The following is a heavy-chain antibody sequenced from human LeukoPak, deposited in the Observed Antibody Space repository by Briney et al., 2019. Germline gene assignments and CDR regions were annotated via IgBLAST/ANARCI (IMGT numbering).Heavy chain of an antibody. J-gene: IGHJ3*02. D-gene: IGHD5-18*01. V-gene: IGHV1-8*01. Sequence: APVKVSCKASGYTFTSYDINWVRQGTGQGLEWVGWMNPNSGNTGYAQKFQGRVTMTRNTSISTAYMGLSSLRSEDTAVYYCARWTVWIQLWLRRGSGAFDIWGQGTMVTVSS. CDR1: GYTFTSYD. CDR3: ARWTVWIQLWLRRGSGAFDI. CDR2: MNPNSGNT.